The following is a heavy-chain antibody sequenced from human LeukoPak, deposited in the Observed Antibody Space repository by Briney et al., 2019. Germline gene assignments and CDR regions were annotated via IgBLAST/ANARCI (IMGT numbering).Heavy chain of an antibody. J-gene: IGHJ3*02. CDR1: GFTFSSYA. V-gene: IGHV3-30-3*01. CDR3: ARVRVVVPAATDAFDI. Sequence: GGSLRLSCAASGFTFSSYAMHWVRQAPGKGLKWVAVISYDGSNKYYADSVKGRFTISRDNSKNTLYLQMNSLRAEDTAVYYCARVRVVVPAATDAFDIWGQGTMVTVFS. D-gene: IGHD2-2*01. CDR2: ISYDGSNK.